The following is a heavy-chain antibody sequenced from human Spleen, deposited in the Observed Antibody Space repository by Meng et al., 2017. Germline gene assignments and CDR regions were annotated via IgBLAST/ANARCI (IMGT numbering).Heavy chain of an antibody. Sequence: QVHRVQSGAGVKKPGASVKVSCKASGYTFTNFGINWIRQAPGQGLEWMAWISTYNGNTNYAQKFQDRVTMTTDRSTTTAYMELRSLRSDDTAVYYCARGSVGGDFDPWGQGTLVTVSS. V-gene: IGHV1-18*01. CDR3: ARGSVGGDFDP. CDR1: GYTFTNFG. D-gene: IGHD2-2*01. CDR2: ISTYNGNT. J-gene: IGHJ5*02.